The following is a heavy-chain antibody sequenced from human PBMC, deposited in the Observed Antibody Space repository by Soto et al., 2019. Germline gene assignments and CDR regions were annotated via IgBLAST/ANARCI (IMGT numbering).Heavy chain of an antibody. D-gene: IGHD2-2*01. V-gene: IGHV3-23*01. CDR2: ISGSGGST. Sequence: WGSLRLSCAASGFTFSSYAMSWVRQAPGKGLEWVSAISGSGGSTYYADSVKGRFTISRDNSKNTLYLQMNSLRAEDTAVYYCAADIVVVPAAHMPSPWGQGTLVTVS. J-gene: IGHJ5*02. CDR1: GFTFSSYA. CDR3: AADIVVVPAAHMPSP.